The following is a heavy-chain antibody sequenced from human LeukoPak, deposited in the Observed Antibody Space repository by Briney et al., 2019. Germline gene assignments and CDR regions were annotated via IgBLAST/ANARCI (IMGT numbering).Heavy chain of an antibody. J-gene: IGHJ4*02. CDR3: ARERGYCAGDSCYGFDY. D-gene: IGHD2-15*01. CDR2: ITSISTTI. Sequence: GGSLRLSCAASGLTFNIYSMDWVRQAPGKWLEWISKITSISTTIYYADSVKGRFTSARDNAKNSLYLQMNSLRAEDTAVYYCARERGYCAGDSCYGFDYWGQGILVTVSS. V-gene: IGHV3-48*01. CDR1: GLTFNIYS.